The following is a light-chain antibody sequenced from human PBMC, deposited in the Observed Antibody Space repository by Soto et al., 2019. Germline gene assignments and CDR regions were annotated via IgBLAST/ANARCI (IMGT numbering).Light chain of an antibody. J-gene: IGKJ1*01. V-gene: IGKV3-15*01. CDR1: QSVGNR. CDR2: SAS. CDR3: HQYDSWPRT. Sequence: EIVLTQSPATLSVSPGERVTLSCRASQSVGNRLAWYQQKPGQAPRLVIYSASTRATGAPIRFSGSGSGTEFSLTISSLQSEDFVLYYCHQYDSWPRTFGQGTRVEIK.